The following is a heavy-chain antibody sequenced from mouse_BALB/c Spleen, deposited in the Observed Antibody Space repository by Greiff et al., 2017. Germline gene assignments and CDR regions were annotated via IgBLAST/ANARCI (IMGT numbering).Heavy chain of an antibody. CDR2: INPSTGYT. CDR1: GYTFTSYW. CDR3: AREGITTPGFAY. Sequence: QVQLQQSGAELAKPGASVKMSCKASGYTFTSYWMHWVKQRPGQGLEWIGYINPSTGYTEYNQKFKDKATLTADKSSSTAYMQLSSLTSEDSAVYYCAREGITTPGFAYWGQGTLVTVSA. V-gene: IGHV1-7*01. J-gene: IGHJ3*01. D-gene: IGHD2-4*01.